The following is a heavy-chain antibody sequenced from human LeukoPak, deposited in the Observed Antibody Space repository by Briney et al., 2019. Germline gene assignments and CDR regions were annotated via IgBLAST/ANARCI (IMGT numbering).Heavy chain of an antibody. J-gene: IGHJ4*02. V-gene: IGHV3-15*01. CDR1: KFTFSNAR. D-gene: IGHD2/OR15-2a*01. Sequence: PGGSLRLSCSASKFTFSNARMSWVRQAPGKGLEWLGRIKPNTDGGTAAYAAPVEDRFTISRDDLKGMLYLQMHSLKIGDTAVYYCATYPQNRHWGQGTLVTVSS. CDR2: IKPNTDGGTA. CDR3: ATYPQNRH.